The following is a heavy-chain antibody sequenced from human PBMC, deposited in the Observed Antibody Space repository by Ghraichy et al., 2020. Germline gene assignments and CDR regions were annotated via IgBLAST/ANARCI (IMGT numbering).Heavy chain of an antibody. Sequence: GGSLRLSCAASGFTFSSYAMSWVRQAPGKGLEWVSAISGSGGSTYYADSVKGRFTISRDNSKNTLYLQMNSLRAEDTAVYYCAKEVWRRAVAGTALDYWGQGTLVTVSS. CDR2: ISGSGGST. CDR1: GFTFSSYA. V-gene: IGHV3-23*01. J-gene: IGHJ4*02. D-gene: IGHD6-19*01. CDR3: AKEVWRRAVAGTALDY.